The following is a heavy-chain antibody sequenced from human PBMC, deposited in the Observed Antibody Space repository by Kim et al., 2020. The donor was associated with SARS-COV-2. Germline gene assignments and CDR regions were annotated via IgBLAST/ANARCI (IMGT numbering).Heavy chain of an antibody. D-gene: IGHD3-3*01. Sequence: TGYAQKFQGRVTMTRNTSISTAYMELSSLRSEDTAVYYCALIFPHHNFDYWGQGTLVTVSS. CDR3: ALIFPHHNFDY. V-gene: IGHV1-8*01. CDR2: T. J-gene: IGHJ4*02.